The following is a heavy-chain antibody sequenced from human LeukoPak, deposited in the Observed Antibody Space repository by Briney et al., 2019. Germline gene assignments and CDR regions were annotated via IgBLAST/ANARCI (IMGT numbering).Heavy chain of an antibody. J-gene: IGHJ4*02. V-gene: IGHV3-30*18. CDR1: GFTFSSSG. Sequence: GGSLRLSCAASGFTFSSSGMHWVRQAPGKGLEWVAVISYDGSNKYCADSVKGRFTISRDNSKNTLYLQMNSLTTEDTALYYCAKPKFSSGGPFDYWGQGTLVTVSS. CDR3: AKPKFSSGGPFDY. CDR2: ISYDGSNK. D-gene: IGHD3-22*01.